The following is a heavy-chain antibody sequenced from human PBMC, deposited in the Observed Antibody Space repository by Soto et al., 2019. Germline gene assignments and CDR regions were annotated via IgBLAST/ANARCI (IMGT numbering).Heavy chain of an antibody. V-gene: IGHV4-59*01. CDR2: IYYSGST. CDR3: ERRTVDTAMVTNWFDP. D-gene: IGHD5-18*01. Sequence: SETLSLTCTVSGGSISSYYWSWIRQPPGKGLEWIGYIYYSGSTNYNPSLKSRVTISVDTSKNQFSLKLSSVTAADTAVYYCERRTVDTAMVTNWFDPWGQGTLVTVSS. CDR1: GGSISSYY. J-gene: IGHJ5*02.